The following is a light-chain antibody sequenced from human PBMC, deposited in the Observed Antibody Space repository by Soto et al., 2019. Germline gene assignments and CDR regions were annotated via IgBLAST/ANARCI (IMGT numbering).Light chain of an antibody. CDR1: QSVSSN. CDR2: GAS. V-gene: IGKV3-15*01. CDR3: QQFNCWPPIT. Sequence: DIVMQQSPDTLSVSPRERATLSCRSSQSVSSNLAWYQQKPGRAPRLLVYGASTRATGIPARFSGSGSGTEFTLTISSLQSEDFAVYYCQQFNCWPPITVGQGTRLEI. J-gene: IGKJ5*01.